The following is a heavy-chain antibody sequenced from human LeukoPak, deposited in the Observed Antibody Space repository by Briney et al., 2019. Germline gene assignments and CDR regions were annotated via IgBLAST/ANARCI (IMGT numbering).Heavy chain of an antibody. Sequence: SQTLSLTCTVSGGSISSGSYYWSWIRQPAGKGLEWIGRIYTSGSTNYNPSLKSRVTISVDTSKNQFSLKLSSVTAADTAVYYCARSRDQLLPYDAFDIWGQGTMVTVSS. J-gene: IGHJ3*02. CDR3: ARSRDQLLPYDAFDI. D-gene: IGHD2-2*01. V-gene: IGHV4-61*02. CDR1: GGSISSGSYY. CDR2: IYTSGST.